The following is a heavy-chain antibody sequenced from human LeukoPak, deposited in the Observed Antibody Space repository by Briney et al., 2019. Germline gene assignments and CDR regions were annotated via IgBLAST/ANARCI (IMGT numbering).Heavy chain of an antibody. V-gene: IGHV3-53*01. J-gene: IGHJ4*02. CDR3: VGGTYYGSGGRPGYFDH. CDR2: IDNFGSI. Sequence: GGSLRLSCVVSDFNINNNYMNWVRQAPGKGLEWVSVIDNFGSIYYRDSVKSRFTISRDISKSTLYLQMNTLSAEDTAVYYCVGGTYYGSGGRPGYFDHWGQGILVTVSS. CDR1: DFNINNNY. D-gene: IGHD3-10*01.